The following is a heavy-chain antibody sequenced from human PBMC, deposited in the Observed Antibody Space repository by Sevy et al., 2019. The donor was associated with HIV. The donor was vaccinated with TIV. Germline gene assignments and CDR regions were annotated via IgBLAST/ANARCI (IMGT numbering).Heavy chain of an antibody. CDR3: ARDCSSTSCLWGLDV. CDR1: GFTFSNYC. CDR2: IKRDGSEK. J-gene: IGHJ6*02. D-gene: IGHD2-2*01. Sequence: GGSLRLSCAASGFTFSNYCMSWVRQAPGKGLEWVANIKRDGSEKYYMASVKGRFTISRDNAKNSLYLQINSLRAEDTAMYYCARDCSSTSCLWGLDVWGQGTTVTVSS. V-gene: IGHV3-7*03.